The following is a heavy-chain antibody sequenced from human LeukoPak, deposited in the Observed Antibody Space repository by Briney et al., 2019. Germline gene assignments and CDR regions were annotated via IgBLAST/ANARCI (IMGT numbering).Heavy chain of an antibody. CDR3: ARGYYYGSGERAFDI. CDR1: GGSISSYY. J-gene: IGHJ3*02. V-gene: IGHV4-4*07. D-gene: IGHD3-10*01. CDR2: IYTSGST. Sequence: ETLSLTCTVSGGSISSYYWSWIRQPAGKGLEWIGRIYTSGSTNYNPSLKSRVTMSVDTSKNQFSLKLSSVTAADTAVYYCARGYYYGSGERAFDIWGQGTMVTVSS.